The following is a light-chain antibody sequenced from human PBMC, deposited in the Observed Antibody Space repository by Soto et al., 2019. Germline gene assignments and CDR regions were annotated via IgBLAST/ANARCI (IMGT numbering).Light chain of an antibody. J-gene: IGLJ1*01. Sequence: QSALTQPASVSGSPGQSITISCTGTSSDVGGYNYVSWYQQHPDKAPKLMIYVVSNRPSGVSNRFSGSKSGNTASLTISGLQAEDEADYYCCSYTRSDTPYVFGTGTKLTVL. CDR3: CSYTRSDTPYV. CDR1: SSDVGGYNY. CDR2: VVS. V-gene: IGLV2-14*01.